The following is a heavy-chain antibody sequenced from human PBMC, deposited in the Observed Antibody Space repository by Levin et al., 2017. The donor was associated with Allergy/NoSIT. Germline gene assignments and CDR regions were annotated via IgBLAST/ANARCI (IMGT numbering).Heavy chain of an antibody. D-gene: IGHD3-16*02. CDR3: VRELRLGELSFSDY. CDR1: GGSISGSAYS. V-gene: IGHV4-39*07. J-gene: IGHJ4*02. CDR2: ISYTGSA. Sequence: SQTLSLTCTVSGGSISGSAYSWGWIRQPPGKGLEWVGTISYTGSASYYPSLKSRVTISVDTSKTQVSLKLSSVTAADTAVYYCVRELRLGELSFSDYWGQGTLVTVSS.